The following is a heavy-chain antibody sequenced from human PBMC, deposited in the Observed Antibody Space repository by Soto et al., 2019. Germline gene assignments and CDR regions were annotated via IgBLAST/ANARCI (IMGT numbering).Heavy chain of an antibody. V-gene: IGHV3-23*01. D-gene: IGHD3-22*01. CDR3: AKNPGYYYDSTGYHFDY. CDR2: ISGSGGGT. CDR1: GFTFNIYA. Sequence: PGGSLRLSCAASGFTFNIYAMSWVRQAPGKGLEWVSAISGSGGGTYYADSVEGRFTISRDNSNNTLYLQMSSLRAEDTAVYYCAKNPGYYYDSTGYHFDYWGQGTLVTVSS. J-gene: IGHJ4*02.